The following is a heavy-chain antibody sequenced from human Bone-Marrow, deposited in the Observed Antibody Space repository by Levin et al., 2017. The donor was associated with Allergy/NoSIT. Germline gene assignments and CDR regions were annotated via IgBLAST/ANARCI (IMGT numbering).Heavy chain of an antibody. J-gene: IGHJ3*02. V-gene: IGHV4-61*01. D-gene: IGHD4-17*01. Sequence: SETLSLTCSFSGGSVRGENYYWSWIRQPPGKRLEWIGYISYSGSTTYSPSLESRVTISLGASENQFSLRLNSLTAADTAVYYCARDHGDSSDAFAIWGQGTMVTVSS. CDR3: ARDHGDSSDAFAI. CDR2: ISYSGST. CDR1: GGSVRGENYY.